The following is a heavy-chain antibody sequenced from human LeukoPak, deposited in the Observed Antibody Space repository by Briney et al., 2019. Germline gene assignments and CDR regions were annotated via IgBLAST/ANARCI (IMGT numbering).Heavy chain of an antibody. Sequence: ASVKVSCKASGYTFTSYYMHWVRQAPGQGLEWMGVINPSGGSTTSPQKFQGRVTMTRDTSTSTVYMELSSLRSEDTAVYYCARALSLGYCSSTGCSRGWFDPWGQGTLVTVSS. D-gene: IGHD2-2*01. CDR1: GYTFTSYY. J-gene: IGHJ5*02. CDR2: INPSGGST. CDR3: ARALSLGYCSSTGCSRGWFDP. V-gene: IGHV1-46*01.